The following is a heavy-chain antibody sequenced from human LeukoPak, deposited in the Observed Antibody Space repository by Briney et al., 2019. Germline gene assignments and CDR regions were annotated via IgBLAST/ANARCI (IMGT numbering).Heavy chain of an antibody. D-gene: IGHD2-2*01. CDR2: ISGGGGST. V-gene: IGHV3-23*01. Sequence: PGGSLRLSCAASGFTFSSYVMSWVRQAPGKGLEWVSAISGGGGSTYSADSVQGRFTNSRDNSKSTMYLQINSLRAEDTAVYYCAKIGGYCTSTSCHDYWGQGTLVTVSS. J-gene: IGHJ4*02. CDR1: GFTFSSYV. CDR3: AKIGGYCTSTSCHDY.